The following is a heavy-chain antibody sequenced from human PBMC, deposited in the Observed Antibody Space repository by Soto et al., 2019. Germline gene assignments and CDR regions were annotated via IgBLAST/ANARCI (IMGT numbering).Heavy chain of an antibody. Sequence: GGSLRLSCAASGFTFSSYGMHWVRQAPGKGLEWVAVIWYDGSNKYYTDSVKGRFTISRDNSKNTLYLQMNSLRAEDTAVYYCARDRYYYDSSGLNAFDIWGQGTMVTVSS. V-gene: IGHV3-33*01. D-gene: IGHD3-22*01. CDR3: ARDRYYYDSSGLNAFDI. J-gene: IGHJ3*02. CDR1: GFTFSSYG. CDR2: IWYDGSNK.